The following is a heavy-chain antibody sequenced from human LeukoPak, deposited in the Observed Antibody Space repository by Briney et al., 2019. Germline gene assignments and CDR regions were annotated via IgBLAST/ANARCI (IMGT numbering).Heavy chain of an antibody. J-gene: IGHJ5*02. CDR3: AREGEYRYDILTGYYNVMGWFDP. Sequence: PSETLSLTCAVYGGSFSGYYWSWIRQPPGKGLEWIGEINHSGSTNYNPSLKSRVTISVDTSKNQFSLKLSSVTATDTAVYYCAREGEYRYDILTGYYNVMGWFDPWGQGTLVTVSS. D-gene: IGHD3-9*01. CDR2: INHSGST. CDR1: GGSFSGYY. V-gene: IGHV4-34*01.